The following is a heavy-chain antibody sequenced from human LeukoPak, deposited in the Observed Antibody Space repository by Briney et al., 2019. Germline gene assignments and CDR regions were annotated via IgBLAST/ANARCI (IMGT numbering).Heavy chain of an antibody. CDR2: IYYHENT. Sequence: SETLSLTCTVSGYSISSGYYWGWIRQAPGKGLEWIGSIYYHENTYYNSSLKSRVTISVDTSKSQFSLKLNSVTAADTAVYFCARRAYSAAYWKHFDYWGQGTLVTVSS. CDR1: GYSISSGYY. J-gene: IGHJ4*02. D-gene: IGHD1-1*01. V-gene: IGHV4-38-2*02. CDR3: ARRAYSAAYWKHFDY.